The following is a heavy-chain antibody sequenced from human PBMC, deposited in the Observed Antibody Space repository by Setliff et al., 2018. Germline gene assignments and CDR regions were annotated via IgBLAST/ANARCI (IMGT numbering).Heavy chain of an antibody. Sequence: PSETLSLTCTVSGGSVTSSGSYWGWIRQTPGKGLEWMGTSESTYYNPSLKSRVTISVDRPKNQFSLKLSSVTAADTAVYHCARARWTGGYYSGDNYYMDVWGKGTTVTVSS. CDR3: ARARWTGGYYSGDNYYMDV. D-gene: IGHD3-22*01. CDR2: SEST. V-gene: IGHV4-39*01. J-gene: IGHJ6*03. CDR1: GGSVTSSGSY.